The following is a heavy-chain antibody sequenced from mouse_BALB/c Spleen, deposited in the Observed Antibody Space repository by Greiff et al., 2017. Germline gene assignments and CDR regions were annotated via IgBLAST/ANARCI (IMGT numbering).Heavy chain of an antibody. V-gene: IGHV1-87*01. CDR2: IYPGDGDT. Sequence: VQLQQSGAELARPGASVKLSCKASGYTFTSYWMQWVKQRPGQGLEWIGAIYPGDGDTRYTQKFKGKATLTADKSSSTAYMQLSSLASEDSAVYYCARDYTTVVDYYAMDDWGQGTSVTVSA. CDR3: ARDYTTVVDYYAMDD. D-gene: IGHD1-1*01. J-gene: IGHJ4*01. CDR1: GYTFTSYW.